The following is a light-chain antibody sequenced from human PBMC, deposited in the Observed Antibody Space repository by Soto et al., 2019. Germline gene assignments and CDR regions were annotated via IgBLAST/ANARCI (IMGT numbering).Light chain of an antibody. V-gene: IGKV3-15*01. CDR2: GAS. CDR1: QSVGGS. Sequence: VMTQSPATLSVSPVERVTLSCRSSQSVGGSLAWYRQKPGQAPSLLVYGASTRATGIPARFSGSGSGTESTLTISSLQSDDFAVYSCLQYDKWPPWTFGQGTKVDIK. CDR3: LQYDKWPPWT. J-gene: IGKJ1*01.